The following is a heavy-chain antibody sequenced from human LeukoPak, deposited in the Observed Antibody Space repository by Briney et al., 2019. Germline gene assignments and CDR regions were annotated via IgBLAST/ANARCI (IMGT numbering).Heavy chain of an antibody. CDR2: ISGTGGSI. V-gene: IGHV3-23*01. CDR3: ARPIVPDTAIPRGLGY. CDR1: GFTFSTYA. D-gene: IGHD2-2*02. Sequence: PGGSLRLSCAASGFTFSTYAMTWVRQAPGKGLEWVSLISGTGGSIYYADSVKGRFTISRDNSKSTLYLLMNSLRAEDAAVYYCARPIVPDTAIPRGLGYWGQGTLVTVSS. J-gene: IGHJ4*02.